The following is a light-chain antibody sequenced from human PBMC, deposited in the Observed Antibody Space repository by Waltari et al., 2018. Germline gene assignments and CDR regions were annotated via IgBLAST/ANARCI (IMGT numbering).Light chain of an antibody. CDR1: QSINSY. CDR2: DAS. V-gene: IGKV3-11*01. CDR3: HQRTNWPPS. Sequence: EIVLTQSPATLSLSPAERATLSCRASQSINSYLAWYPQKPGQPPRLLIYDASNRATDIPARFSGSGSWTDFTLTISSLEPEDCSVYYCHQRTNWPPSFGGGIKVEI. J-gene: IGKJ4*01.